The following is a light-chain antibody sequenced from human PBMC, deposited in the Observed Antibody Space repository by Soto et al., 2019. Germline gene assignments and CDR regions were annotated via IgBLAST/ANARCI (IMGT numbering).Light chain of an antibody. Sequence: EIVLTQSPGTLSLSPGERATLSCRASQSVSSSYLDWYQQKPGQAPRLLIYGASSRATGIPDRFSGSGSGTDFTLTISRLEPEVFAVYYCQQYGSSPPYTFGQGTKLEIK. V-gene: IGKV3-20*01. J-gene: IGKJ2*01. CDR1: QSVSSSY. CDR2: GAS. CDR3: QQYGSSPPYT.